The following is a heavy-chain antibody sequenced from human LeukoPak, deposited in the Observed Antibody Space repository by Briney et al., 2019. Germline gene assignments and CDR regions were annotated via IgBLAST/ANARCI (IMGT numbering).Heavy chain of an antibody. D-gene: IGHD6-13*01. CDR3: ARSIAAAGIRWFDP. CDR2: INHSGST. V-gene: IGHV4-34*01. CDR1: GGSFSGYY. Sequence: PSETLSLTCAVYGGSFSGYYWSWIRQPPGKGLEWIGEINHSGSTNYNPSLKSRVTISVDTSKNQFSLKLSSVTAADTAVYYCARSIAAAGIRWFDPWGQGTLVTVSS. J-gene: IGHJ5*02.